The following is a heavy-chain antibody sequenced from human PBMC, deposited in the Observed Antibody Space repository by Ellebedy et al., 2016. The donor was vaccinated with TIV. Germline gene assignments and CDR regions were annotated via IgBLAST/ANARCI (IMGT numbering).Heavy chain of an antibody. Sequence: GGSLRLSCAASGFTFSSYWMSWVRQAPGKGLEWVATIKQDGSVIYYGDSVNGRFTTSGDIAKNLLYLQMNSLRAEDTAVYYCASEMETPISKYGMDVWGRGTTVTISS. J-gene: IGHJ6*02. D-gene: IGHD2-15*01. CDR2: IKQDGSVI. V-gene: IGHV3-7*03. CDR3: ASEMETPISKYGMDV. CDR1: GFTFSSYW.